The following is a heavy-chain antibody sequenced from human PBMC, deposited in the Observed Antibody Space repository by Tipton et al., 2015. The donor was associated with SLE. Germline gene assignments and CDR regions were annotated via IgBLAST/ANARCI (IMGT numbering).Heavy chain of an antibody. D-gene: IGHD1-1*01. CDR1: GGSISSHY. Sequence: TLSLTCTVSGGSISSHYWSWIRQPPGKGLEWIGYIYYSGSTNYNPSLKSRVTISVDTSKNQFSLKLSSVTAADTAVYYCARGIGGDHWNYYYYGMDVWGQGTLVTVSS. J-gene: IGHJ6*02. CDR3: ARGIGGDHWNYYYYGMDV. CDR2: IYYSGST. V-gene: IGHV4-59*11.